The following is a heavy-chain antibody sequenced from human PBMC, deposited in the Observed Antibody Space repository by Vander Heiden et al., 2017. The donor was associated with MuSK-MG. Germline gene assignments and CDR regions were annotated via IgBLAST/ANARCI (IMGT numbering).Heavy chain of an antibody. CDR1: GYSISCGSY. V-gene: IGHV4-38-2*01. Sequence: QVQLQESGPGLVQPSETLSLTCAVSGYSISCGSYWGWLRQPPGKGLEWSGSIYESGSTNYNPSLKSRVTISVDTSKNQFSLKLSSVTAADTAVYYCARLIPGEKDSLGVVDAFDIWGQGTMVTVSS. D-gene: IGHD2-15*01. J-gene: IGHJ3*02. CDR2: IYESGST. CDR3: ARLIPGEKDSLGVVDAFDI.